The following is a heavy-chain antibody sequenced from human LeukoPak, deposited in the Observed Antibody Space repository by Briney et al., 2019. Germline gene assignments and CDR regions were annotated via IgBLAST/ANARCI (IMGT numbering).Heavy chain of an antibody. CDR1: GGSISSSSYY. Sequence: PSETLSLTCTVSGGSISSSSYYWGWIRQPPGKGLEWIGSIYYSGSTYYNPSLKSRATISVDTSKNQFSLKLSSVTAADTAVYYCARESLRETHYYYYYMDVWGKGTTVTVSS. CDR2: IYYSGST. J-gene: IGHJ6*03. CDR3: ARESLRETHYYYYYMDV. V-gene: IGHV4-39*07.